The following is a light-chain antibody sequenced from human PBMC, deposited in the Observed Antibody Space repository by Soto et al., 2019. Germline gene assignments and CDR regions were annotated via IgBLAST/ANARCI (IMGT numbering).Light chain of an antibody. CDR2: DDD. CDR1: SGSIANYY. V-gene: IGLV6-57*02. CDR3: NSYDSGNHWV. Sequence: NFMLTQPHSVSASPGKTVTISCTVSSGSIANYYVQWYQQRPGSAPTLVIYDDDRRPSGVPDRFSGSIDRSSNSASLTISRLKTEDEADYYCNSYDSGNHWVFGGGTKLTVL. J-gene: IGLJ3*02.